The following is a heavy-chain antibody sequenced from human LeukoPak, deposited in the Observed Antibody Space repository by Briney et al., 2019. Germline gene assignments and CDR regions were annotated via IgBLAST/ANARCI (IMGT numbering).Heavy chain of an antibody. CDR2: ISAYNGNT. J-gene: IGHJ4*02. V-gene: IGHV1-18*01. CDR3: ARVLAYCTRTSCHDY. D-gene: IGHD2-2*01. CDR1: GYTFTNYG. Sequence: VASVKVSCKASGYTFTNYGISWVRQAPGQGLDWMGWISAYNGNTDYAQKFQGKVTMTTDTSTNTAYMELRSLRSDDTAVYYCARVLAYCTRTSCHDYWGQGTLVTVSS.